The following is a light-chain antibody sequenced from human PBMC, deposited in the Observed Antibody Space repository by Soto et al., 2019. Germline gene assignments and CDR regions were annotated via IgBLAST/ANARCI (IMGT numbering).Light chain of an antibody. CDR2: AAS. CDR3: QKYNSVALT. CDR1: QGISNY. J-gene: IGKJ4*01. Sequence: DIQMTPSPSSLSASLGDRVTITCRASQGISNYLAWYQQKPGKVPKLLIYAASTLQSGVPSRFSGTGSGTDFALTISSLQPEDVATYYCQKYNSVALTFGGGTKVEIK. V-gene: IGKV1-27*01.